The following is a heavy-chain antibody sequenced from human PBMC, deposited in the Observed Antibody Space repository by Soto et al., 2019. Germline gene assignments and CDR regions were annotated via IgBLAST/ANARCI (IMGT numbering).Heavy chain of an antibody. CDR1: GYPVTAYY. Sequence: QLHLVQSGAVVKKPGASVTVSCSASGYPVTAYYMHWVRQAPGRGLEWMGGINPATGAAKYTQTCQGRVTTSRGTSTSTVFMELSGPTSEDTAVFYCARGGGVGVAGSAAFDMWGQGTLVTVSS. CDR3: ARGGGVGVAGSAAFDM. D-gene: IGHD3-3*01. CDR2: INPATGAA. V-gene: IGHV1-2*02. J-gene: IGHJ3*02.